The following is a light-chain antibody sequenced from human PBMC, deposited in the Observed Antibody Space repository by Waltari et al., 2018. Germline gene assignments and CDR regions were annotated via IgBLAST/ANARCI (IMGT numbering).Light chain of an antibody. V-gene: IGKV3-20*01. CDR1: QSVSSSY. Sequence: EIVLTQSPGTLSLSPGERATLSCRASQSVSSSYLAWYQQKPGQAPRLLIYGASSRATGISDRFSGSGSGTDFTLTISRLEPEDFAVYYFQQYGSSPFTFGPVTKVDIK. J-gene: IGKJ3*01. CDR3: QQYGSSPFT. CDR2: GAS.